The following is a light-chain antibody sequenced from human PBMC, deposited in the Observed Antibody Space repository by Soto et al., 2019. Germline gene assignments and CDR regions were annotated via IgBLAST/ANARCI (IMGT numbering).Light chain of an antibody. V-gene: IGLV2-14*02. CDR3: SAFTGTTYV. Sequence: QSALTQPASVSGSPGQSITISCTGTSSDVGSYNLVSWYQQHPGKAPKLMICDVSNRPSGVSDRFSGSKSGNTASLTISGLQAEDEADYYCSAFTGTTYVFGTGTKVT. CDR2: DVS. J-gene: IGLJ1*01. CDR1: SSDVGSYNL.